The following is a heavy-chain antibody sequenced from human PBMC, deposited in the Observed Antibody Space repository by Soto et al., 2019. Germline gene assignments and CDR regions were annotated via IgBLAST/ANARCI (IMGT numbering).Heavy chain of an antibody. CDR1: GGSISSGGYY. CDR2: IYYSGST. V-gene: IGHV4-31*03. Sequence: QVQLQESGPELVKPSQTLSLTCTVSGGSISSGGYYWSWIRQHPGKGLEWIGYIYYSGSTYYNPSLKSRVTISVDTSKNQFSLKLRSVTAADTAVYYCARRCSSTSCRLHYYYGMDGWGQGTTVTVSS. J-gene: IGHJ6*02. CDR3: ARRCSSTSCRLHYYYGMDG. D-gene: IGHD2-2*01.